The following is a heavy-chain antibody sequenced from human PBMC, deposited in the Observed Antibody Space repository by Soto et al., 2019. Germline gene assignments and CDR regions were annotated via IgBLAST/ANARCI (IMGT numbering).Heavy chain of an antibody. Sequence: SETLSLTCTVSGGSISSSSYYWGWTRQPPGKGLEWIGSIYYSGSTYYKPSLKSRVTISVDTSKNQFFLKLSSVTAADTAVYYCARVQRRGGYCSSTSCYPRFDYWGQGTLVTVS. CDR3: ARVQRRGGYCSSTSCYPRFDY. D-gene: IGHD2-2*01. J-gene: IGHJ4*02. CDR1: GGSISSSSYY. CDR2: IYYSGST. V-gene: IGHV4-39*02.